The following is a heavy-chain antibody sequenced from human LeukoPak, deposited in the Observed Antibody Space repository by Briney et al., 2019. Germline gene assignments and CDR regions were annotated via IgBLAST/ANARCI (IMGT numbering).Heavy chain of an antibody. V-gene: IGHV3-15*07. D-gene: IGHD1-20*01. CDR3: STLTSRGLSDS. Sequence: GGSLRLSCAASGFTFTNAWMNWGRQAPGEGLEWVGRIKSKADGETIDYAAPVKGRFTFSRDDSKNMLYLQMNSLKSEDTAVYYCSTLTSRGLSDSWGQGTLVTVSS. J-gene: IGHJ4*02. CDR2: IKSKADGETI. CDR1: GFTFTNAW.